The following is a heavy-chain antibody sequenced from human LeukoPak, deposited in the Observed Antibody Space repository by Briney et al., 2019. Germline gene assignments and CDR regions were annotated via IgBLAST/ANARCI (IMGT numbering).Heavy chain of an antibody. CDR1: GGSISSSSYY. CDR3: ARGWAATGNPTCFDP. J-gene: IGHJ5*02. Sequence: SETLSLTCTVSGGSISSSSYYWGWIRQPPGKGLEWIGSFYSSGSAYYNPSLKSRVTISVDTSNNQFSLKLSSVTAADTAVYYCARGWAATGNPTCFDPWGQGTLVTVSS. CDR2: FYSSGSA. V-gene: IGHV4-39*01. D-gene: IGHD1-1*01.